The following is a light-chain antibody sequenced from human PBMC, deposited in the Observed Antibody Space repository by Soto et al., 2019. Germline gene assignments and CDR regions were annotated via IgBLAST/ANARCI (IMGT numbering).Light chain of an antibody. V-gene: IGKV1-5*03. Sequence: DIQMTQSPSTLSASVGDRVTITCRASQSSSSWLAWYQQKPGKAPKVLIYKASSLESGVPSRFSGSGSVTEFTLTISSLQPDDFATYYCQQYNTYPWTFGQGTQVEIK. CDR3: QQYNTYPWT. CDR1: QSSSSW. CDR2: KAS. J-gene: IGKJ1*01.